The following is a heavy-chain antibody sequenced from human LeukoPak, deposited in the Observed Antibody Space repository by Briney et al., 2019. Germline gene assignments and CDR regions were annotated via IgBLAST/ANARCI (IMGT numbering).Heavy chain of an antibody. J-gene: IGHJ3*02. Sequence: SVKVSCKACVGTFSSYTISWVRQAPGQGLEWMGRIIPILGIANYAQKPQGRVTITTDKSTSTAYMELSSLRSEGTAVYYCARFSGYSSPFDAFDIWGQGTMVTVSS. D-gene: IGHD6-19*01. CDR3: ARFSGYSSPFDAFDI. CDR2: IIPILGIA. CDR1: VGTFSSYT. V-gene: IGHV1-69*02.